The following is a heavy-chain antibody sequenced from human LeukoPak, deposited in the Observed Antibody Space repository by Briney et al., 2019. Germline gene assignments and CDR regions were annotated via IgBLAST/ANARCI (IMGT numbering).Heavy chain of an antibody. D-gene: IGHD2-15*01. CDR3: ARDPRGYCSGGSCYYYGMDV. J-gene: IGHJ6*02. Sequence: SETLSLTCSVSGGSISGYYWSWIRHPPRKGLDLIGYIYYSGSTSYNPSLKSRVTISIDTSKNQFSLKLSSVTAADTAVYYCARDPRGYCSGGSCYYYGMDVWGQGTTVTVSS. CDR2: IYYSGST. CDR1: GGSISGYY. V-gene: IGHV4-59*01.